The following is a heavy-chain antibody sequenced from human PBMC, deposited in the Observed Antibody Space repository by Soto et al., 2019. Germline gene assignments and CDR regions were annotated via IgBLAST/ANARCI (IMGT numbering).Heavy chain of an antibody. CDR3: AKDQGSSWYEIDY. V-gene: IGHV3-23*01. CDR2: ISGSGGST. D-gene: IGHD6-13*01. J-gene: IGHJ4*02. CDR1: GFTFGNYA. Sequence: HPGGSLRLSCAASGFTFGNYALTWVRQAPGKGLEWVSTISGSGGSTYYADSVKGRFTISRDNSKNTLYLQMNSLRAEDTAVYYCAKDQGSSWYEIDYWGQGTLVTVSS.